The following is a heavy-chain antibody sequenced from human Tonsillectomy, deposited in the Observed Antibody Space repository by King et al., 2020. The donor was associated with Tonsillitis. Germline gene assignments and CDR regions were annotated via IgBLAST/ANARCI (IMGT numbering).Heavy chain of an antibody. V-gene: IGHV1-2*02. CDR3: ARRYFDWLSTNLFDY. D-gene: IGHD3-9*01. CDR1: GYTFTGYY. J-gene: IGHJ4*02. Sequence: QLVQSGAEVKKPGASVKVSCKASGYTFTGYYMHWVRHAPGQGLEWMGWINPNSGGTNYAQKFQGRVTMTRDTSISTAYMELSRLRSDDTAVYYCARRYFDWLSTNLFDYWGQGTLVTVSS. CDR2: INPNSGGT.